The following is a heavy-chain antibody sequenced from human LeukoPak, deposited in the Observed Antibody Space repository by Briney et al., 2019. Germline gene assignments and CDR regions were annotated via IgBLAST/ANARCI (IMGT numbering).Heavy chain of an antibody. Sequence: GGSVRLSCAASGFTFSTYWMHWVRQAPGKGLVWVSRISSDGSITGYADSVKGRFTISRDNAKNTLYLQMNSLRAEDTAVYYCARHLNYYLDYWGREPWSPSPQ. CDR1: GFTFSTYW. CDR3: ARHLNYYLDY. J-gene: IGHJ4*02. D-gene: IGHD3-10*01. CDR2: ISSDGSIT. V-gene: IGHV3-74*01.